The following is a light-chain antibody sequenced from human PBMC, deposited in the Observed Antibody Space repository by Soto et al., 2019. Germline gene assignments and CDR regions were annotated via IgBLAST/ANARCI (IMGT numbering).Light chain of an antibody. CDR2: EGS. V-gene: IGLV2-23*03. Sequence: QSALTQPASVSGSPGQSITISCTGTSSDVGSYNLVSWYQQHPGKAPKLMIYEGSKRPSGVSNRFSGSKSGNTASLTISGLQAEDEADYYCCSYAGSSTFGVYLVFGGGTKLTVL. CDR1: SSDVGSYNL. J-gene: IGLJ2*01. CDR3: CSYAGSSTFGVYLV.